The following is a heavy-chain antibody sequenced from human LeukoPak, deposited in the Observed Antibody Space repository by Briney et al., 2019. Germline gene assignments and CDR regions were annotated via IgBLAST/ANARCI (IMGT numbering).Heavy chain of an antibody. V-gene: IGHV1-8*01. CDR1: GYTFTSYD. D-gene: IGHD6-19*01. CDR3: ARTIAVADLLFDY. Sequence: ASAKVSCKASGYTFTSYDINWVRQATGQGLEWMGWMNPNSGNTGYAQKFQGRVTMTRNTSISTAYMELSSLRSEDTAVYYCARTIAVADLLFDYWGQGTLVTVSS. J-gene: IGHJ4*02. CDR2: MNPNSGNT.